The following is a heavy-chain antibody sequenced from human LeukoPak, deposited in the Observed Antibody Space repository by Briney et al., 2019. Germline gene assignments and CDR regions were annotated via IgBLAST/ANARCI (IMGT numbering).Heavy chain of an antibody. Sequence: GGSLRLSCGASRFSLSSYGMHWVRQAPGKGLVWVSRLHSDGTSTSYADSVRGRFTISRDNARNTLYLQMNTLRAEDTAVYYCARSGWPYYFDYWGQGTLVTVSS. CDR1: RFSLSSYG. D-gene: IGHD6-25*01. CDR3: ARSGWPYYFDY. J-gene: IGHJ4*02. CDR2: LHSDGTST. V-gene: IGHV3-74*01.